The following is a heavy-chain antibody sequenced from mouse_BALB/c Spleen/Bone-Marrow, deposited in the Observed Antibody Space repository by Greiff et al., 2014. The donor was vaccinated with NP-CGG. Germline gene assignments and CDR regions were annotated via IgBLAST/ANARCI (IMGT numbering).Heavy chain of an antibody. Sequence: IGEINPDSSTINYTPSLKDKFIISRDNAKNTLYLQMSKVRSEDTALYYCAKNYYYGYVAYWGQGTLVTVSA. V-gene: IGHV4-1*02. J-gene: IGHJ3*01. CDR3: AKNYYYGYVAY. D-gene: IGHD1-2*01. CDR2: INPDSSTI.